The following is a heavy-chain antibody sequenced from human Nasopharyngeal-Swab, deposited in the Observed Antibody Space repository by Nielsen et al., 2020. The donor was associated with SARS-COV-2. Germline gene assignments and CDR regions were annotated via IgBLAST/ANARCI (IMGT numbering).Heavy chain of an antibody. CDR3: ARALDPRRYNWFDP. D-gene: IGHD6-6*01. CDR2: IYSGGST. V-gene: IGHV3-53*04. Sequence: VRQAPGKGLEWVSIIYSGGSTYYSDSVKGRFTISRHNSKNTLYLQMNSLRVGDTAVYYCARALDPRRYNWFDPWGQGTLVTVSS. J-gene: IGHJ5*02.